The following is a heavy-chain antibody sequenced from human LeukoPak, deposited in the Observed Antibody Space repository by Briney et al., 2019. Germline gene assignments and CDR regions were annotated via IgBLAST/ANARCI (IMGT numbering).Heavy chain of an antibody. D-gene: IGHD2-21*02. CDR2: ITGSGGHT. V-gene: IGHV3-23*01. J-gene: IGHJ6*03. CDR1: GFTFNNYA. CDR3: TKDLTDFHYYYADV. Sequence: PGGSLRLSCEASGFTFNNYALAWVRQSPGKGLEWVSGITGSGGHTYYAHSVKGRFTSSRDNSKNTLYLQMYSLRAEDTAVYYCTKDLTDFHYYYADVWGKGTTVIVSS.